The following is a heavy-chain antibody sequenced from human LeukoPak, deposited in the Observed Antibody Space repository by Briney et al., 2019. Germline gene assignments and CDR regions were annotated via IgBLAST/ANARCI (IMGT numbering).Heavy chain of an antibody. J-gene: IGHJ4*02. CDR3: AKRSGSGYDDFDY. Sequence: GESLKISCKASGYSFTSYWIAWVRQMSGKGLEWMGFMYPGDSDTRYSPSFQGQVTISADKSISTAYLQWNSLKASDTAMYYCAKRSGSGYDDFDYWGQGTLATVSS. CDR2: MYPGDSDT. D-gene: IGHD3-22*01. CDR1: GYSFTSYW. V-gene: IGHV5-51*01.